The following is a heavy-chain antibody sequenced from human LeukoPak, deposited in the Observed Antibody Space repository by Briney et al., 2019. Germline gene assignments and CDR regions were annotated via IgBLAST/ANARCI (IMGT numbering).Heavy chain of an antibody. D-gene: IGHD3-22*01. V-gene: IGHV1-2*04. Sequence: SVKVSCKASGYSFTGHYIHWVRQAPGQRPEWVGWINPNSGDTTYAQNFQGWVTMTRDTSITTAYMELSRLRSDDTAVYYCARELGSSGYYGVDYWGQGTLVTVSS. CDR3: ARELGSSGYYGVDY. CDR2: INPNSGDT. CDR1: GYSFTGHY. J-gene: IGHJ4*02.